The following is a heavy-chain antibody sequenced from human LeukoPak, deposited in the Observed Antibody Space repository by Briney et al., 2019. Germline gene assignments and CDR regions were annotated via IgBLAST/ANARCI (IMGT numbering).Heavy chain of an antibody. CDR2: MNPNSGKT. CDR3: ASGDCSSTSCYSF. Sequence: ASVMVSCKASGYTFTSYDINWVRQATGQGLEWMGWMNPNSGKTAYAQKFQGRVTITRNTSISTAYMEVSSLRSEDTAVYYCASGDCSSTSCYSFWGQGTLVTVSS. J-gene: IGHJ4*02. D-gene: IGHD2-2*01. CDR1: GYTFTSYD. V-gene: IGHV1-8*03.